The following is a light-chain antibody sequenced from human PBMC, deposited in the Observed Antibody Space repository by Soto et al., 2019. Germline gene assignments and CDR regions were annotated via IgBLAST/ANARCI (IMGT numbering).Light chain of an antibody. Sequence: EVVLTQSPGTLSLSPGERATLSCRASQSVRSSYLAWYQQKPGQAPRLLIYDASTRATGIPDRFSGSGSGTDFTLTISRLEPEDFAVYSCQQYGSSPQTFGQGTKVEF. CDR2: DAS. CDR3: QQYGSSPQT. V-gene: IGKV3-20*01. CDR1: QSVRSSY. J-gene: IGKJ1*01.